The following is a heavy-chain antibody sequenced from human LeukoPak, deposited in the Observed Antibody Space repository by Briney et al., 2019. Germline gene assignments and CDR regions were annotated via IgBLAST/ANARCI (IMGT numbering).Heavy chain of an antibody. CDR3: ARQVTTYDF. Sequence: GGPLRLSCAASGFTFSSDSMNWVRQAPGKGPEWVSYISSSYITYYADSVKGRFTISRGNAKNSLYLQMNSLRAEDTAVYYCARQVTTYDFWGQGTLVTVSS. CDR1: GFTFSSDS. CDR2: ISSSYIT. J-gene: IGHJ4*02. D-gene: IGHD4-17*01. V-gene: IGHV3-48*01.